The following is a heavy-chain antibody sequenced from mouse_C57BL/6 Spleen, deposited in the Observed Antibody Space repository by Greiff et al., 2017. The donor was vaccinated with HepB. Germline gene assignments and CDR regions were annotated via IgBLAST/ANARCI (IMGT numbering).Heavy chain of an antibody. J-gene: IGHJ3*01. D-gene: IGHD1-1*01. V-gene: IGHV1-26*01. CDR3: ARGGYGSSFAY. CDR2: INPNNGGT. CDR1: GYTFTDYY. Sequence: EVQLQQSGPELVKPGASVKIPCKASGYTFTDYYMNWVKQSHGKSLEWIGDINPNNGGTSYNQKFKGKATLTVDKSSSTAYMELRSLTSEDSAVYYGARGGYGSSFAYWGQGTLVTVSA.